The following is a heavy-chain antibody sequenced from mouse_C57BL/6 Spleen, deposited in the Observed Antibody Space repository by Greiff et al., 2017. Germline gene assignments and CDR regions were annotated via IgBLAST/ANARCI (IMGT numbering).Heavy chain of an antibody. CDR1: GYTFTSYG. CDR2: IYPRSGNT. V-gene: IGHV1-81*01. J-gene: IGHJ3*01. CDR3: AREGNSSGRFAY. D-gene: IGHD3-2*02. Sequence: QVQLKESGAELARPGASVKLSCKASGYTFTSYGISWVKQRTGQGLEWIGEIYPRSGNTYYNEKFKGKATLTADKSSSTAYMELRSLTSEDSAVYFCAREGNSSGRFAYWGQGTLVTVSA.